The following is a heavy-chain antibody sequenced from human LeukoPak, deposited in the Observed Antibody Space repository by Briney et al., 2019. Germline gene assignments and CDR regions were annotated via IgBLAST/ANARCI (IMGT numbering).Heavy chain of an antibody. D-gene: IGHD2-2*01. V-gene: IGHV4-59*08. CDR3: ARLGSTFDI. J-gene: IGHJ3*02. Sequence: PSQTLSPTCVVYGASFSGYYWTCIRQPPGGGLEWIGYTLYSGRSNYNPSLKRRVTISVDTPKSRFSLTLSSGTAADTAVYFCARLGSTFDIWGQGTMVTVSS. CDR2: TLYSGRS. CDR1: GASFSGYY.